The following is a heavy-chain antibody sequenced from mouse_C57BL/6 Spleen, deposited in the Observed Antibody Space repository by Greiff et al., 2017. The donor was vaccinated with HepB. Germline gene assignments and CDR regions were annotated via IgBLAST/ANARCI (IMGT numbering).Heavy chain of an antibody. CDR3: AREGGYSNYFDY. Sequence: EVQLQESGPGLVKPSQSLSLTCSVTGYSITSGYYWNWIRQFPGNKLEWMGYISYDGSNNYNPSLKNRISITRDTSKNQFFLKLNSVTTEDTATYYCAREGGYSNYFDYWGQGTTLTVSS. CDR1: GYSITSGYY. D-gene: IGHD2-5*01. V-gene: IGHV3-6*01. CDR2: ISYDGSN. J-gene: IGHJ2*01.